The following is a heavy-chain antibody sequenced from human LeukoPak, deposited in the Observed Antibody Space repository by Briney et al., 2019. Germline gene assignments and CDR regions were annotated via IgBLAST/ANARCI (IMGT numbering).Heavy chain of an antibody. CDR2: INTDGSST. V-gene: IGHV3-74*01. Sequence: GGSLRLSCAASGFTFSSYWMHWVHQAPGKGLVWVSRINTDGSSTSYADSVKGRFTISRDNAKNTLYLQMNSLRAEDTAVYYCASDIAAAGKVNWGQGTLVTVSS. D-gene: IGHD6-13*01. CDR3: ASDIAAAGKVN. J-gene: IGHJ4*02. CDR1: GFTFSSYW.